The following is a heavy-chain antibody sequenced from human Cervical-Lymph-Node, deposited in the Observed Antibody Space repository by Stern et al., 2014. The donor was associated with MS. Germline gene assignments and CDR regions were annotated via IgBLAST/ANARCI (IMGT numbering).Heavy chain of an antibody. D-gene: IGHD2-21*01. J-gene: IGHJ4*02. Sequence: VQLVESESDVRQPGSSMNVSCKISGSTFPNHSINWVRLVPEHGLQWMGMIYPISGALSFAQWFQGKLTITADQSTHTAFMVLRNLRDDDTALYYCARDGPMSDLDFWGQGTQVIVSS. CDR3: ARDGPMSDLDF. V-gene: IGHV1-69*18. CDR2: IYPISGAL. CDR1: GSTFPNHS.